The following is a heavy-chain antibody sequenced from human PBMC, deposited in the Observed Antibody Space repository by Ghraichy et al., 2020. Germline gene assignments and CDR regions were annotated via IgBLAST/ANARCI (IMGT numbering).Heavy chain of an antibody. CDR1: GFTFSSYA. V-gene: IGHV3-23*01. Sequence: GGSLRLSCAASGFTFSSYAMSWVRQAPGKGLEWVSAISGSGGSTHYADSVKGRFTISRDNSKNTLYLQMNSLRAEDTAVYYCAKSSGFVVVGATIDYWGQGTLVTVSS. J-gene: IGHJ4*02. CDR2: ISGSGGST. CDR3: AKSSGFVVVGATIDY. D-gene: IGHD1-26*01.